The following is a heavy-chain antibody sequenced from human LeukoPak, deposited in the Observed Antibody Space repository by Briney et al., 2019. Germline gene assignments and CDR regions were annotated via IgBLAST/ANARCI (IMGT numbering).Heavy chain of an antibody. J-gene: IGHJ5*02. V-gene: IGHV4-59*01. CDR1: GGSISSYY. Sequence: SETLSLTCTVSGGSISSYYWSWIRQPPGKGLEWIGYIYYSGSTNYNPSLKSRVTISVDTSKNHFSLKLSSVTAADTAVYYCARLLGSHINYFDPWGQGTLVTVSS. CDR2: IYYSGST. D-gene: IGHD2-21*01. CDR3: ARLLGSHINYFDP.